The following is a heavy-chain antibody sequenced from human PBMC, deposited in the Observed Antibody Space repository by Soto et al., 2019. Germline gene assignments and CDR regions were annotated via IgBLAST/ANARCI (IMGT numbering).Heavy chain of an antibody. CDR3: ARGGVQGYSGTSVDS. J-gene: IGHJ4*02. V-gene: IGHV1-2*02. CDR1: GYIFTDYY. CDR2: INPNSGGT. Sequence: QVQLVQSGAEVKRPGASVKVSCKASGYIFTDYYMHWVRQAPGQGLEWMGWINPNSGGTNYAQKFQDRVTMTRDTAISTNYMEVSRLTSDDTAMYDWARGGVQGYSGTSVDSWGQGTLVTVSS. D-gene: IGHD4-4*01.